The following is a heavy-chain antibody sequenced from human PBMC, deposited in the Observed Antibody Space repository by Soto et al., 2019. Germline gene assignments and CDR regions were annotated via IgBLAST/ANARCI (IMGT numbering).Heavy chain of an antibody. J-gene: IGHJ4*01. CDR2: ITSDGDST. D-gene: IGHD2-15*01. V-gene: IGHV3-64D*06. CDR1: GFTFSNYA. Sequence: XESLILSFSVSGFTFSNYAMHGVRQAPGKGLEYVSGITSDGDSTWHADSVKDRFTISRDNSKNTLFLQMSSLRVEDTAIYFCVKGNQLLRYYFEFWGPGTLVTVSS. CDR3: VKGNQLLRYYFEF.